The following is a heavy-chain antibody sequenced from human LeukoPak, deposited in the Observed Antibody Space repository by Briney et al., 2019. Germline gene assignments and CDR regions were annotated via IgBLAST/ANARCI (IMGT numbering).Heavy chain of an antibody. D-gene: IGHD6-19*01. Sequence: PGGSLRLSCVYSGFDFGDYDMNWVRQAPGKGLEWVGFIRSKAYGGTTEYAASVKGRFTISRDDSKSIADLQMNGLKTEDTAVYYCTLAVAGTDYWGQGTLVTVSS. V-gene: IGHV3-49*04. CDR2: IRSKAYGGTT. CDR1: GFDFGDYD. CDR3: TLAVAGTDY. J-gene: IGHJ4*02.